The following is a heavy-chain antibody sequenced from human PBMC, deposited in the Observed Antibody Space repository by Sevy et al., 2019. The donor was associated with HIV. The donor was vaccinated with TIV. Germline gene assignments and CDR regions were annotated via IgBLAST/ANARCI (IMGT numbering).Heavy chain of an antibody. V-gene: IGHV3-7*01. J-gene: IGHJ3*02. Sequence: GGSLRLSCAASGFTFSSYWMSWVRQAPGKGLEWVANIKQDGSEKYYVNSVKDRFTISRDNAKNSLYLQMNSLRAEDTAVYYCARESPDKVDILTGYARAFDIWGQGTMVTVSS. D-gene: IGHD3-9*01. CDR3: ARESPDKVDILTGYARAFDI. CDR2: IKQDGSEK. CDR1: GFTFSSYW.